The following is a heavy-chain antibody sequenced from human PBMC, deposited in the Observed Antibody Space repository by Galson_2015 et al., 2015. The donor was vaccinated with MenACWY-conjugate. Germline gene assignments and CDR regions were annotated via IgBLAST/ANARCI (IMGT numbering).Heavy chain of an antibody. V-gene: IGHV5-51*01. Sequence: QSGAEVKNPGESLKISCKGSGYTFGSYWIGWVRQMPGKGLEWMGIIYPGDSDTTYSPSFQGQVTISVDKSINTAYLQWSSLKASDTAMYYCAKRDGGWPDTFDFWGQGTMVTVSS. CDR3: AKRDGGWPDTFDF. J-gene: IGHJ3*01. CDR1: GYTFGSYW. CDR2: IYPGDSDT. D-gene: IGHD6-19*01.